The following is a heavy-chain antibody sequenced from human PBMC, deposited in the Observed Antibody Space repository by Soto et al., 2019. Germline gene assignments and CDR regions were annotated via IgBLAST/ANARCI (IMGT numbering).Heavy chain of an antibody. CDR1: GGTFSSYA. Sequence: QVQLVQSGAEVKKPGSSVKVSCKASGGTFSSYAISWVRQAPGQGPEWMGGIIPIFGTINYAQKFQGRVTITADKSTSTAYMELSSLRSEDTAVYYCARGGEVPAGNAYYGMDVWGQGTTVTVSS. D-gene: IGHD2-2*01. V-gene: IGHV1-69*06. J-gene: IGHJ6*02. CDR2: IIPIFGTI. CDR3: ARGGEVPAGNAYYGMDV.